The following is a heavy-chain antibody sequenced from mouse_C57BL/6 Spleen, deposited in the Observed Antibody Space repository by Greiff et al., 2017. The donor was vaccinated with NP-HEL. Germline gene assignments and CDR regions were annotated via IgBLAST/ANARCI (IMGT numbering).Heavy chain of an antibody. CDR1: GYTFTSYG. V-gene: IGHV1-81*01. CDR3: ARRLITTVVGYFDV. CDR2: IYPRSGNT. D-gene: IGHD1-1*01. Sequence: QVQLQQSGAELARPGASVKLSCKASGYTFTSYGISWVKQRTGQGLEWIGEIYPRSGNTYYNEKFKGKATLTADKSSSTAYMELRSLTSEDSAVYFCARRLITTVVGYFDVWGTGTTVTVSS. J-gene: IGHJ1*03.